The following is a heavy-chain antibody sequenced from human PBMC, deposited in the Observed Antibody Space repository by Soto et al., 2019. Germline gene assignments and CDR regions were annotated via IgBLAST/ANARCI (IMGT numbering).Heavy chain of an antibody. CDR1: DDSITSGAYY. J-gene: IGHJ3*02. CDR3: ARHEWGSYSYYGSGTPFGAFDI. D-gene: IGHD3-10*01. V-gene: IGHV4-39*01. Sequence: SETLSLTCTVSDDSITSGAYYWGLIRQPPGKGLEWIGSIYYSGSTYYNPSLKSRVTISVDTSKNQFSLKLSSVTAADTAVYYCARHEWGSYSYYGSGTPFGAFDIWGQGTMVTVSS. CDR2: IYYSGST.